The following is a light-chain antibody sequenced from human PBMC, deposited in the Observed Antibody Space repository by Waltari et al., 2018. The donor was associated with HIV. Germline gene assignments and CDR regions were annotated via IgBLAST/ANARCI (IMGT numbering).Light chain of an antibody. CDR3: LQDYNYPYT. CDR1: QAIRDD. J-gene: IGKJ2*01. CDR2: TAS. Sequence: GDRVTITCRASQAIRDDLSWYQQQPGKAPRLLIYTASSLQSGVPSRFSGSGSGTEFTLSISSLQPEDSATYYCLQDYNYPYTFGQGTKLEIK. V-gene: IGKV1-6*01.